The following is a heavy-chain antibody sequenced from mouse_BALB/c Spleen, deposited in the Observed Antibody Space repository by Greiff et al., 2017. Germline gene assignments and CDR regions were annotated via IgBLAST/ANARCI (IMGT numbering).Heavy chain of an antibody. D-gene: IGHD2-4*01. V-gene: IGHV5-6-5*01. CDR1: GFTFSSYA. Sequence: EVQLVESGGGLVKPGGSLKLSCAASGFTFSSYAMSWVRQTPEKRLEWVASISSGGSTYYPDSVKGRFTISRDNARNILYLQMSSLRSEDTAMYYCARVGITTGVFAYWGQGTLVTVSA. CDR2: ISSGGST. J-gene: IGHJ3*01. CDR3: ARVGITTGVFAY.